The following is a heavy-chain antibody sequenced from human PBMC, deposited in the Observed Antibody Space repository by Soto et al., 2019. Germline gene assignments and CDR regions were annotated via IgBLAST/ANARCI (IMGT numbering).Heavy chain of an antibody. V-gene: IGHV3-7*01. D-gene: IGHD6-19*01. CDR3: ARVGQWLSIDS. Sequence: EVQLVESGGGLVQPGGSLRLSCVASGFTFSNYWMSWVRQAPGKGLEWVATIKQDGSEKYYVDSVKGRFTISRDNAKISLYLQMNRLTAEDTAVYYCARVGQWLSIDSSGQGTLVTVSS. J-gene: IGHJ4*02. CDR2: IKQDGSEK. CDR1: GFTFSNYW.